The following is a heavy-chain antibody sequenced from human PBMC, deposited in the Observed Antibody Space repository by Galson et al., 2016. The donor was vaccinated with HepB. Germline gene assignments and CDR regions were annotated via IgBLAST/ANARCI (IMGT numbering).Heavy chain of an antibody. CDR2: IDYSRST. CDR1: GGSMSSYY. D-gene: IGHD3-22*01. V-gene: IGHV4-59*01. J-gene: IGHJ4*02. CDR3: SRGSKKYYDSSGYYYGIDY. Sequence: SETLSLTCTVSGGSMSSYYWNWIRQPPGKGLEWIGNIDYSRSTNYNPSLQSRVTISVDTSKNQFSLKLNSVTAADTAVYYCSRGSKKYYDSSGYYYGIDYWGQGTLVTVSS.